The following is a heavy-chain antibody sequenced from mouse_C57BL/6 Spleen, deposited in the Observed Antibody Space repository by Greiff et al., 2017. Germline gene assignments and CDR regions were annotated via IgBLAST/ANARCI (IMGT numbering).Heavy chain of an antibody. J-gene: IGHJ3*01. Sequence: QVQLQQSDAELVKPGASVKISCKVSGYTFTDHTIHWMKQRPEQGLEWIGYIYPRDGSTKYNEKFKGKATLTADNSSSTAYMQLNSLTSEDSAVYFCARENYYGSSPAWFAYWGQGTLVTVSA. V-gene: IGHV1-78*01. CDR1: GYTFTDHT. D-gene: IGHD1-1*01. CDR3: ARENYYGSSPAWFAY. CDR2: IYPRDGST.